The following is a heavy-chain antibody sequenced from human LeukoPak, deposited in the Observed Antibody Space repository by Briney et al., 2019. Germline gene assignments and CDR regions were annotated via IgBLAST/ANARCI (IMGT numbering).Heavy chain of an antibody. CDR3: ARAWRGTLGYFDY. J-gene: IGHJ4*02. CDR1: GGSISSYY. Sequence: PSETLSLTCTVSGGSISSYYWSWIRQPPGKGLEWIGYIYYSGSTNYNPSPKSRVTISVDTSKNQFSLKLSSVTAADTAVYYCARAWRGTLGYFDYWGQGTLVTVSS. CDR2: IYYSGST. D-gene: IGHD1-26*01. V-gene: IGHV4-59*01.